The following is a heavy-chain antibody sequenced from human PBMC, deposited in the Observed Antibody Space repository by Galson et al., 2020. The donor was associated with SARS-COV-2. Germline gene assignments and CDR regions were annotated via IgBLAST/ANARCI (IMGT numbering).Heavy chain of an antibody. CDR2: INWNGGST. Sequence: GGSLRLSCAASGFTFDDYGMSWVRQAPGKGLEWVSGINWNGGSTGYADSVKGRFTISRDNAKNSLYLQMNSLRAEDTALYYCARERITIFGVAPLYYGMDVWGQGTTVTVSS. CDR1: GFTFDDYG. J-gene: IGHJ6*02. D-gene: IGHD3-3*01. V-gene: IGHV3-20*04. CDR3: ARERITIFGVAPLYYGMDV.